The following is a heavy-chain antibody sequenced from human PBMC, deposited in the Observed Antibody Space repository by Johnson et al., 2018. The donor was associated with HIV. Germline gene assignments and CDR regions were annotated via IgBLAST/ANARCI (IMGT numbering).Heavy chain of an antibody. CDR1: GFSFSNYA. CDR3: ARGSLMTQWLRGDDAFDI. CDR2: ISYDGGTT. J-gene: IGHJ3*02. V-gene: IGHV3-30-3*01. D-gene: IGHD6-19*01. Sequence: QVQLVESGGGVVQPERSLRLSCAASGFSFSNYAIHWVRQAPGKGLECVAAISYDGGTTYYADSLKGRFTISRDNAKNSLYLQMNSLRAEDTAVYYCARGSLMTQWLRGDDAFDIWGQGTMVTVSS.